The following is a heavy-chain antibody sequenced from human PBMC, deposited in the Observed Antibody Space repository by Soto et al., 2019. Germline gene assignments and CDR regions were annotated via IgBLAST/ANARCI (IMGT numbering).Heavy chain of an antibody. D-gene: IGHD2-2*03. J-gene: IGHJ5*02. CDR1: GGSISSGGYY. CDR2: IYYSGST. CDR3: ARVDIVVAAAAPAPKWFDP. V-gene: IGHV4-31*03. Sequence: QVQLQESGPGLVKPSQTLSLTCSVSGGSISSGGYYWSCIRQHPGKGLEWIGYIYYSGSTYYNPSLKSRVTLSVDTSKNQFSLKLSSVTAADTAVYYCARVDIVVAAAAPAPKWFDPWGQGTLVTVAS.